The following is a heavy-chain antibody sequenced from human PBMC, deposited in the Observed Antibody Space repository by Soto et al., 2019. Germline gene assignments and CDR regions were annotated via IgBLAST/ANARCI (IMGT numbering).Heavy chain of an antibody. CDR1: GFTFYTFA. Sequence: QVQLVESGGGVVQPGRSLRLSCATSGFTFYTFAMHWVRQAPGKGLEWVAVMSYDGSKEDYADSVKGRFTISRDNSQKTLYLQMNSLKAEDTAVYYCARDRTYNYENNGYLGHWGQGTLVTVAS. CDR3: ARDRTYNYENNGYLGH. J-gene: IGHJ4*01. CDR2: MSYDGSKE. D-gene: IGHD3-22*01. V-gene: IGHV3-30-3*01.